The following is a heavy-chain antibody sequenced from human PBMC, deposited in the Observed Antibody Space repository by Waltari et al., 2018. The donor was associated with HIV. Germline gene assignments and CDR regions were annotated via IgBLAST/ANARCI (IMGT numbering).Heavy chain of an antibody. J-gene: IGHJ2*01. V-gene: IGHV1-3*01. CDR3: ARGLVGVNYGWYFDL. CDR2: INAGNGNT. CDR1: GYTFTSYA. Sequence: QVQVVQSGAEVKKPGASVKVSCKASGYTFTSYAIHWVRQAHGQRLEWMGWINAGNGNTRYSEKFQGRVSLTRDTSASTAYMELSSLRSEDTAVYYCARGLVGVNYGWYFDLWGRGTLVTVSS. D-gene: IGHD4-17*01.